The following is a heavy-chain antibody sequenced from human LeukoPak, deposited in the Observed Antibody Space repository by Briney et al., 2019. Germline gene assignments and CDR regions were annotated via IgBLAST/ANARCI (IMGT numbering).Heavy chain of an antibody. V-gene: IGHV3-53*01. J-gene: IGHJ4*02. Sequence: GGSLRLSCAASGFTVTTNYMSWVRQAPGKGLEWGSIIYSDGSTYYTDSVKGRFTISRDSSKNTLYLHMNSLRAEDTAVYYCARSLTCNYGLFDYWGQGTLVTVSS. CDR1: GFTVTTNY. D-gene: IGHD3-10*01. CDR3: ARSLTCNYGLFDY. CDR2: IYSDGST.